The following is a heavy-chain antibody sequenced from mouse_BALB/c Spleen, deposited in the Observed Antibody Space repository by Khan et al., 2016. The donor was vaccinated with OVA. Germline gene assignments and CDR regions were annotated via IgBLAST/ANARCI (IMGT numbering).Heavy chain of an antibody. CDR2: IWGGGST. CDR3: AKGLWSYYCAVDY. CDR1: GFSLTDYG. V-gene: IGHV2-6-5*01. J-gene: IGHJ4*01. Sequence: QVQLKQSGPGLVAPSQSLSITCSVSGFSLTDYGVSWIRQPPGKGLEWLGVIWGGGSTYYNSVLESRLSISKDNSKSQVFLKMNSLQTDDTAMYYCAKGLWSYYCAVDYWGQGTSVTVSS. D-gene: IGHD1-1*02.